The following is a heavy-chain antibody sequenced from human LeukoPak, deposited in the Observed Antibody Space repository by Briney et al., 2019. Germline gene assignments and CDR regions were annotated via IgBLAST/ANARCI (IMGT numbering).Heavy chain of an antibody. J-gene: IGHJ6*02. CDR1: GGSFSGYY. CDR3: ARDSGWLGSYYYGMDV. Sequence: SETLSLTCAVYGGSFSGYYWSWIRQPPGKGLEWTGEINHSGSTNYNPSLKSRVTISVDTSKSQFSLKLSSVTAADTAVYYCARDSGWLGSYYYGMDVWGQGTTVTVSS. V-gene: IGHV4-34*01. D-gene: IGHD6-19*01. CDR2: INHSGST.